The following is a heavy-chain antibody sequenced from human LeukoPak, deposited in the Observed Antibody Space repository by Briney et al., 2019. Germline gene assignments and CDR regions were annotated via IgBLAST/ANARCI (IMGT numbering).Heavy chain of an antibody. CDR1: GFTVSSNY. CDR2: IYSDGNT. J-gene: IGHJ3*02. Sequence: GGSLRLSCAASGFTVSSNYMSWVRQAPRKGLEWVSVIYSDGNTYYADSVKGRFTISRDNSKNTLYLQMNSLRAEDTAVYYCARDFSGRGDAFDIWGQGTMVTVSS. D-gene: IGHD1-26*01. V-gene: IGHV3-53*01. CDR3: ARDFSGRGDAFDI.